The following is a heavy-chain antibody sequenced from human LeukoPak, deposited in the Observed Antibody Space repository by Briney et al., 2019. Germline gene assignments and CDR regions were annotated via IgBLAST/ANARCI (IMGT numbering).Heavy chain of an antibody. D-gene: IGHD1-14*01. CDR2: IIPIFGTA. CDR1: GGTFSSYA. V-gene: IGHV1-69*01. CDR3: ARDLGTKINRNWFDP. J-gene: IGHJ5*02. Sequence: SVKVSCKASGGTFSSYAISWVRQAPGQGLEWMGGIIPIFGTANYAQKFQGRVTITADESTSTAYMELSSLRSEDTAVYYCARDLGTKINRNWFDPWGQGTLVTVSS.